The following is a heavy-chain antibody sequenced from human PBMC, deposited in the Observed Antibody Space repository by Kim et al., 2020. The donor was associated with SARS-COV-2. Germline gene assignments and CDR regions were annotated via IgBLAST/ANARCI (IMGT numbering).Heavy chain of an antibody. V-gene: IGHV3-74*01. CDR1: GFTFSSYW. J-gene: IGHJ3*01. Sequence: GGSLRLSCAASGFTFSSYWMHWVRQAPGKGLMWVSCINSDGSSTTYADSVKGRFTISRDNAKNTLYLQMNSLRAEDTAAYYCARDKSGATGSWGQGTLVTVSS. CDR2: INSDGSST. CDR3: ARDKSGATGS. D-gene: IGHD1-26*01.